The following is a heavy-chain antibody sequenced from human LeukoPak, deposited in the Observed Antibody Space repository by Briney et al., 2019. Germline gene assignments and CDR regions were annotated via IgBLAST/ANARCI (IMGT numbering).Heavy chain of an antibody. CDR1: GGTFSSYT. D-gene: IGHD4-17*01. CDR2: IIPILGIA. Sequence: SVTVSCKASGGTFSSYTISWVRQAPGQGVEGMGRIIPILGIAKYAQKFQGRFTIPADKSPSTASMELSSLRSEDTAVYYCARTRDYGNWYFDLWGRGTLVTVSS. J-gene: IGHJ2*01. V-gene: IGHV1-69*02. CDR3: ARTRDYGNWYFDL.